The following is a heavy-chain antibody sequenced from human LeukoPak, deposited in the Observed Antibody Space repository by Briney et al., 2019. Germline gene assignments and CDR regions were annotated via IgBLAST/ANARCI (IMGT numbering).Heavy chain of an antibody. Sequence: GGSLGLSCAASGFTFDDDGMTWVRQAPGKGLEWVATISWNGESIGYGDSVKGRFIISRDNAKSSLYLQMNSLRAEDTALYYCARVRYYFDSSGYVDYWGQGTLVTVSS. CDR3: ARVRYYFDSSGYVDY. J-gene: IGHJ4*02. D-gene: IGHD3-22*01. CDR1: GFTFDDDG. CDR2: ISWNGESI. V-gene: IGHV3-20*04.